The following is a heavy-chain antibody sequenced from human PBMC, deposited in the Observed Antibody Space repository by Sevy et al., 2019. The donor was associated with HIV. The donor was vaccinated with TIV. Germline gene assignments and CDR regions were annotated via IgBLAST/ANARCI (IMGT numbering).Heavy chain of an antibody. CDR2: ISYSGGST. Sequence: GGSLRLSCAASGFTFNNYAMSWVRQAPGKGLEWVSVISYSGGSTYYADSVKGQFTISRDNSKNTLYLQMNSLRAEDTAVYYCAKDRVSGSYYAGDFDYGGQGTLVTVSS. CDR1: GFTFNNYA. D-gene: IGHD1-26*01. J-gene: IGHJ4*02. CDR3: AKDRVSGSYYAGDFDY. V-gene: IGHV3-23*01.